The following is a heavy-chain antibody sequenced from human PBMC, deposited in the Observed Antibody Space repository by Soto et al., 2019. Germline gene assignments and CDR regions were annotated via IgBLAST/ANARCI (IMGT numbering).Heavy chain of an antibody. D-gene: IGHD6-25*01. CDR2: IIPIFGTA. Sequence: VKVSCKASGGTFSSYAISWVRQAPGQGLEWVGGIIPIFGTANYAQKFQGRVTITADESTSTAYMELSSLRSEDTAVYYCASTRGYSSAKYGMDVWGQGTTVTVSS. CDR3: ASTRGYSSAKYGMDV. V-gene: IGHV1-69*13. CDR1: GGTFSSYA. J-gene: IGHJ6*02.